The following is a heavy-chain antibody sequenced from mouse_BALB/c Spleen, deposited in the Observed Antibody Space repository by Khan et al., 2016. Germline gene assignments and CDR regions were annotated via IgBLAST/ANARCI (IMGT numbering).Heavy chain of an antibody. D-gene: IGHD1-1*01. Sequence: EVQLQESGPDLVKPSQSLSLTCTVTGYSITSDYSWHWIRQFPGNKLEWMGYIHYSGSTNYNPSLKSRISITRDTSKNHFFLQLNSVTTEDTATYDCTRYYYGGAPWFAYWGQGTLVTVSA. CDR1: GYSITSDYS. J-gene: IGHJ3*01. CDR3: TRYYYGGAPWFAY. CDR2: IHYSGST. V-gene: IGHV3-1*02.